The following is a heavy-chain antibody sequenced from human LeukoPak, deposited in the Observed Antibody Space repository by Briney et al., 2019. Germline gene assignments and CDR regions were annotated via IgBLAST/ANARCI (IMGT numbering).Heavy chain of an antibody. V-gene: IGHV3-30-3*01. CDR2: ISYDGSNK. D-gene: IGHD6-19*01. J-gene: IGHJ4*02. CDR3: ARDSGYSSGWYQDY. CDR1: GFTFSGYA. Sequence: GGSLRLSCAASGFTFSGYAMHWVRQAPGKGLEWVAVISYDGSNKYYADSVKGRFTISRDNSKNTLYPQMNSLRAEDTAVYYCARDSGYSSGWYQDYWGQGTLVTVSS.